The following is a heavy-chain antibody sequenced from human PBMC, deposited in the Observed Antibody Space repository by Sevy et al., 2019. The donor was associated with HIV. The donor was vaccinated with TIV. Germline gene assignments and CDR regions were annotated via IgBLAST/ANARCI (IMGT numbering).Heavy chain of an antibody. J-gene: IGHJ4*02. CDR3: AKRDLNHQFLLDF. V-gene: IGHV3-30*18. CDR2: ISGDGSDT. D-gene: IGHD2-21*01. Sequence: GGSLRLSCAASGFTFDRYFMHWVRQAPGKGLEWLAVISGDGSDTSYAHSLRGRFTISRENSKNTLFLQMNRLGTEDTAVYFCAKRDLNHQFLLDFWGQGTLVTVSS. CDR1: GFTFDRYF.